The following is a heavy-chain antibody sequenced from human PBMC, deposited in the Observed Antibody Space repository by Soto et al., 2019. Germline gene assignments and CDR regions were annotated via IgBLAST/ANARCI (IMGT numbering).Heavy chain of an antibody. D-gene: IGHD2-2*01. CDR1: GFTFDDYA. CDR3: AKDMGRYCSSTSCSHSYFDY. V-gene: IGHV3-9*01. Sequence: GGSLRLSCAASGFTFDDYAMHWVRQAPGKGLEWVSGISWNSGSIGYADSVKGRFTISRDNAKNSLYLQMNSLRAEDTALYYCAKDMGRYCSSTSCSHSYFDYWGQGTLVTVSS. CDR2: ISWNSGSI. J-gene: IGHJ4*02.